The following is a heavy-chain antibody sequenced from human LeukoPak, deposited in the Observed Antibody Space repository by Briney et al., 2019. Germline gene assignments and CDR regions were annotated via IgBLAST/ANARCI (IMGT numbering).Heavy chain of an antibody. J-gene: IGHJ2*01. D-gene: IGHD3-22*01. CDR1: GYTFTSYG. CDR2: ISAYNGNT. Sequence: ASVKVSCKASGYTFTSYGISWVRQAPGQGLEWMGWISAYNGNTNYAQKLQGRVTMTTDTSTSTAYMELRSLRSDDTAVYYCARGSYYYDSSGYWYFDLWGRGTLVTASS. V-gene: IGHV1-18*01. CDR3: ARGSYYYDSSGYWYFDL.